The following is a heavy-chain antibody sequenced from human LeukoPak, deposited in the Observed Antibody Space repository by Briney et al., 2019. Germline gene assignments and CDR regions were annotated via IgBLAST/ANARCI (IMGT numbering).Heavy chain of an antibody. J-gene: IGHJ3*02. CDR3: ARDSPYYYDSSGFDAFDI. Sequence: ASVKVSCKASGYTFTGYYMHWVRQAPGQGLEWMGRINPNSGGTNYAQKFQGRVTMTRDTSISTAYMELSGLRSDDTAVYYCARDSPYYYDSSGFDAFDIWGQGTMVTVSS. D-gene: IGHD3-22*01. V-gene: IGHV1-2*06. CDR2: INPNSGGT. CDR1: GYTFTGYY.